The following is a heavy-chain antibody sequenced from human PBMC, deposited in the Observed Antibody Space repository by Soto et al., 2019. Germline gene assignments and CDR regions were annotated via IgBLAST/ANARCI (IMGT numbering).Heavy chain of an antibody. J-gene: IGHJ3*02. D-gene: IGHD1-1*01. CDR1: GGSISSGGYS. Sequence: QLQLQESGSGLVKPSQTLSLTCAVSGGSISSGGYSWSWIRQPPGKGLEWIGYIYHSGSTYYNPSLKSQVTISVDRSKNQFSLKLSSVTAADTAVYYCARVVDWNRPASSRAFDIWGQGTMVTVSS. CDR2: IYHSGST. V-gene: IGHV4-30-2*01. CDR3: ARVVDWNRPASSRAFDI.